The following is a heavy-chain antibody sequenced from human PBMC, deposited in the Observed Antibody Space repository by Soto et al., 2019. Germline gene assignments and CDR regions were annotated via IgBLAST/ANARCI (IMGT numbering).Heavy chain of an antibody. J-gene: IGHJ6*03. V-gene: IGHV3-23*01. Sequence: GGSLRLSCAASGFTFSSYAMSWVRQAPGKGLEWVSAISGSGGSTYYADSVKGRFTISRDNSKNTLYLQMNSLRAEDTAVYYCAAGGGSGLIYYYYYYMDVWGKGTTVTVSS. CDR2: ISGSGGST. CDR3: AAGGGSGLIYYYYYYMDV. D-gene: IGHD2-15*01. CDR1: GFTFSSYA.